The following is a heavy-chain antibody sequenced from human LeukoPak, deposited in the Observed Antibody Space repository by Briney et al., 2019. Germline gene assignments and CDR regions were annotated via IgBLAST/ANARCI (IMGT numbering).Heavy chain of an antibody. D-gene: IGHD3-3*01. CDR1: GGSISSYY. CDR2: IYYSGSS. Sequence: SETLSLTCTDSGGSISSYYWSWIRQPPGKGLEWIGYIYYSGSSNYNPSLKSRVTISVDTSKNQFSLKLSSVTAADTAVYYCAGTYYDFWSGYYDYYGMDVWGQGTTVTVSS. J-gene: IGHJ6*02. V-gene: IGHV4-59*01. CDR3: AGTYYDFWSGYYDYYGMDV.